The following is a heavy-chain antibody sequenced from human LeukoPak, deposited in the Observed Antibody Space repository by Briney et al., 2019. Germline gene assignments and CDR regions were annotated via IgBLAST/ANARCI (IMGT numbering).Heavy chain of an antibody. Sequence: SETLSLTCAVYGGSFSGYYWSWIRQPPGKGLEWIGEINHSGSTNYNPSLKSRVTISVDTSKNQFSLKLSSVTAADTAVYYCATMAFGKVQNTKDYWGQGTLVTVSS. CDR3: ATMAFGKVQNTKDY. D-gene: IGHD3-16*01. V-gene: IGHV4-34*01. J-gene: IGHJ4*02. CDR1: GGSFSGYY. CDR2: INHSGST.